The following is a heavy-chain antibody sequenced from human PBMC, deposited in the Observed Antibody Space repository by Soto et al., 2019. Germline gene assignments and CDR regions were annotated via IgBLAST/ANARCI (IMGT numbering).Heavy chain of an antibody. J-gene: IGHJ6*02. CDR3: TTPPENSVYYLYGVDV. CDR2: IKSKTDGGTT. Sequence: EMQLVESGGGLVKPGGSLRLSCAASGFTFSHAWMSWVRQAPGKGLEWVGRIKSKTDGGTTDYAAPVKGRFTISRDDSNSTLYLQLNSLKTEDTAVYYCTTPPENSVYYLYGVDVWGQGTTVTVSS. D-gene: IGHD6-13*01. CDR1: GFTFSHAW. V-gene: IGHV3-15*01.